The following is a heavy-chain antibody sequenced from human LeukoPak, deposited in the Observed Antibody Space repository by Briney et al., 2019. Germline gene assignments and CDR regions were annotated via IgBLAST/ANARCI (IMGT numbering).Heavy chain of an antibody. D-gene: IGHD3-22*01. Sequence: GGSLRLSCAASGFTFSSYSMNWVRQAPGKGLEWVSSISSSSGYIYYADSVKGRFTISRDNAKNSLYLQMNSLRAEDTAVYYCARSPVGYWDPIYYFDYWGQGTLVTVSS. CDR3: ARSPVGYWDPIYYFDY. CDR1: GFTFSSYS. CDR2: ISSSSGYI. J-gene: IGHJ4*02. V-gene: IGHV3-21*01.